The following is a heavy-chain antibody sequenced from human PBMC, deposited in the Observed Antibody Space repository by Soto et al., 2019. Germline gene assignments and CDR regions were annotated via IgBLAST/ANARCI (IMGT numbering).Heavy chain of an antibody. CDR2: ISSSGSTI. D-gene: IGHD4-4*01. J-gene: IGHJ6*03. CDR1: GFTFSDYY. CDR3: ARYYSQNYYYYMHG. V-gene: IGHV3-11*01. Sequence: GGSLRLSCAASGFTFSDYYMSWIRQAPGKGLEWVSYISSSGSTIYYADSVKGRFTISRDNAKNSLYLQMNSLRAEDTAVYYCARYYSQNYYYYMHGWGKGTTVTVSS.